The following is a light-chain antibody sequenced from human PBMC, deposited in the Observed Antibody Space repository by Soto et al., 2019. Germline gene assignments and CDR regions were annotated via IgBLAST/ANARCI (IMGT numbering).Light chain of an antibody. CDR1: QSISSY. Sequence: DIKMSQSPSTLSASVGDRVTITCRASQSISSYLNWYQQKPGKAPKLLIYAASSLQSGVPSRFSGSGSGTDFTLTISSLQPEDFATYYCQQSYSTPWTFGQGTKV. V-gene: IGKV1-39*01. J-gene: IGKJ1*01. CDR2: AAS. CDR3: QQSYSTPWT.